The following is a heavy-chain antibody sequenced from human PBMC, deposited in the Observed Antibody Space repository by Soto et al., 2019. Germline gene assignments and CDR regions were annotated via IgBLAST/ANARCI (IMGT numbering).Heavy chain of an antibody. CDR2: IYRSGST. J-gene: IGHJ4*02. D-gene: IGHD3-10*01. V-gene: IGHV4-31*03. Sequence: QVKLQESGPGLVKPSQTLSLTCTVSGGSISSGDYYWSWIRQHPGKGLEWIGYIYRSGSTYYKPALKSRVNMTVDRSKNQCSLKLSSVTAADTAVYYCAIDFEDSGTSYFDYWGQGILVTVSS. CDR3: AIDFEDSGTSYFDY. CDR1: GGSISSGDYY.